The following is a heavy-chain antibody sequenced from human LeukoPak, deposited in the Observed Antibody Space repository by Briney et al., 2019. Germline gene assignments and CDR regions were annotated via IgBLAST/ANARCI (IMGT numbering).Heavy chain of an antibody. V-gene: IGHV4-59*08. CDR1: GGSISSNN. CDR2: IDHTEST. Sequence: SETLSLTCTVSGGSISSNNWSWLREPPGKGLEWIDYIDHTESTNYSPSLRSRITIPVDTSKNQFSLKLRSVTAADTAGDYGARIMTSWDFELWGRGTLVTVSS. D-gene: IGHD2-21*02. J-gene: IGHJ2*01. CDR3: ARIMTSWDFEL.